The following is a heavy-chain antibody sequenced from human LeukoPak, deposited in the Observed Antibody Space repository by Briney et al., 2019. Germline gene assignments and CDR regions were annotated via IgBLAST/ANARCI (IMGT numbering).Heavy chain of an antibody. CDR3: TTDRLFVGY. CDR1: GFTFSSYP. CDR2: IIGSSSVI. Sequence: GGSLRLSCAGSGFTFSSYPMSWVRQAPGKGLEWLSYIIGSSSVIYYADSVKGRFTISRDDSKNTLYLQMNSLKTEDTAVYYCTTDRLFVGYWGQGTLVTVSS. J-gene: IGHJ4*02. V-gene: IGHV3-48*01. D-gene: IGHD3-22*01.